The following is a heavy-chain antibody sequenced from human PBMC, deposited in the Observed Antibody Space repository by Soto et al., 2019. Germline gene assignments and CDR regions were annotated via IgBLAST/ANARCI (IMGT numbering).Heavy chain of an antibody. CDR3: AHRHYYGSGNLGMDV. CDR2: SYGVDDK. J-gene: IGHJ6*02. CDR1: GFSLTTSGVG. V-gene: IGHV2-5*02. D-gene: IGHD3-10*01. Sequence: QITLKESGPTLVKPTQTLTLTCTFSGFSLTTSGVGVGWIRQPPGKALEWLALSYGVDDKRYSPSLKSRLTITGDTSKNQVVLTMTNMDPVDTATYYCAHRHYYGSGNLGMDVWGQGTTVTVSS.